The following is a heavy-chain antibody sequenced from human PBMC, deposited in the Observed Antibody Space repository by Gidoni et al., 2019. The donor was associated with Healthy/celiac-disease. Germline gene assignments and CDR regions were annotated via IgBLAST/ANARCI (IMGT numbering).Heavy chain of an antibody. J-gene: IGHJ4*02. D-gene: IGHD3-16*01. Sequence: EVQLVESGGGLIQPGGSLRLSCAGSGFTVSRNYMSWVREAPGQGLVWGSVIYGGSSTYYADSVKGLFTISRDNSKNTLYLQMNSLRAEDTALYYCARGLEELWSYYFDYWGQGTLVTVSS. CDR3: ARGLEELWSYYFDY. CDR1: GFTVSRNY. CDR2: IYGGSST. V-gene: IGHV3-53*01.